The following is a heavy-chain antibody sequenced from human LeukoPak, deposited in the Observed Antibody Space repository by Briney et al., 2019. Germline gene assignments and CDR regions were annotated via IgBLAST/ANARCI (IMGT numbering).Heavy chain of an antibody. CDR3: ARDLFPRI. Sequence: SETLSLTCTVSGGSISSHYWSWIRQPPGKGLEWIGYIYYSGSTNYNPSLKSRATISVDTSKNQFSLKLSSVTAADTAVYYCARDLFPRIWGQGTLVTVSS. V-gene: IGHV4-59*11. J-gene: IGHJ4*02. CDR1: GGSISSHY. D-gene: IGHD3-10*02. CDR2: IYYSGST.